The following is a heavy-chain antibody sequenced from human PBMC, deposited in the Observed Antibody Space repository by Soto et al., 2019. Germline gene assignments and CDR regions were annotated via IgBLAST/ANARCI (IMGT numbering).Heavy chain of an antibody. CDR3: AKVVDCSGGSCYPGGYYYYMDV. D-gene: IGHD2-15*01. J-gene: IGHJ6*03. Sequence: ESGGGLVQPGGSLRLSCAASGFTFSSYAMSWVRQAPGKGLEWVSAISGSGGSTYYADSVKGRFTISRDNSKNTLYLQMNSLRAEDTAVYYCAKVVDCSGGSCYPGGYYYYMDVWGKGTTVTVSS. V-gene: IGHV3-23*01. CDR1: GFTFSSYA. CDR2: ISGSGGST.